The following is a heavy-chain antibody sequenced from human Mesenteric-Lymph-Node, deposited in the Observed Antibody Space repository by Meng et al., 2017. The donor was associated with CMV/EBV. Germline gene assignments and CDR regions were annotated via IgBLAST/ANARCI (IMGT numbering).Heavy chain of an antibody. D-gene: IGHD5-24*01. J-gene: IGHJ6*02. V-gene: IGHV3-21*01. CDR1: GFTFSSYS. CDR3: ARATVEMANYYYYYGMDV. Sequence: GESLKISCAASGFTFSSYSMNWVRQAPGKGLEWVSSISSSSSYIYYADSVKGRFTISRDNAKNSLYLQMNSLRAEDTAVYYCARATVEMANYYYYYGMDVWGQGTTVTVSS. CDR2: ISSSSSYI.